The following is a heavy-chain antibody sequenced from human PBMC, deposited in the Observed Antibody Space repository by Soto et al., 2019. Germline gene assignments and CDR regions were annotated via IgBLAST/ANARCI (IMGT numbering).Heavy chain of an antibody. CDR3: ARSLPGTYGAFDL. CDR2: ISGDGSST. J-gene: IGHJ3*01. Sequence: GGSLRLSCAASEFTFRSYWMHWVRQSPGKGLVWVSRISGDGSSTNYADSVKCRFTISRDNAKFTVYLQVDSLRSEDTAVYYCARSLPGTYGAFDLWGQGTMVT. V-gene: IGHV3-74*01. D-gene: IGHD1-7*01. CDR1: EFTFRSYW.